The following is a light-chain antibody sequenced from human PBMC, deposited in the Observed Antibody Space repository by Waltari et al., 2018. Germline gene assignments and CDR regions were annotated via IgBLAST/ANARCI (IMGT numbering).Light chain of an antibody. V-gene: IGKV1-9*01. CDR1: QGINNY. Sequence: IQLTQSPSSLPASGGDRVTITCRASQGINNYLAVYQQKPGKAPKLLIYAASTLQSGVPSRFIGSGSGTDFTLTISSLQPEDFATYYCQQLNSYQWTFGQGTKVEIK. J-gene: IGKJ1*01. CDR2: AAS. CDR3: QQLNSYQWT.